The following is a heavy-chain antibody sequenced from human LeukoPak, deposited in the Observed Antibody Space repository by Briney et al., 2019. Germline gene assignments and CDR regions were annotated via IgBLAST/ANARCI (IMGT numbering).Heavy chain of an antibody. D-gene: IGHD4-17*01. V-gene: IGHV3-74*01. CDR2: IYSVVDSE. J-gene: IGHJ4*02. Sequence: QAGGSLRLSCAASGITVRSYWMHWVRQAPGKGLVWVSRIYSVVDSEDYADSVKGRFTISRDNAKNTLYLQMNSLRAEDTAVYYCTSGNYGDYSWGQGTLVTVSS. CDR1: GITVRSYW. CDR3: TSGNYGDYS.